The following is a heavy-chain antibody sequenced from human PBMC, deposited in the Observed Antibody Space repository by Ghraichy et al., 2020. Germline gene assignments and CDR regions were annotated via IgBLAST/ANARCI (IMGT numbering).Heavy chain of an antibody. Sequence: GGSLRLSCAASGFTCSSYDMHWVRQAKGKGLEWVSAIGTAGDSYYPGSVKGRFTISRENAKNSLYLQMNSLRAGDTAVYYCARAGSWQIGDAFDIWGQGTLVTVTS. CDR2: IGTAGDS. J-gene: IGHJ3*02. CDR3: ARAGSWQIGDAFDI. D-gene: IGHD6-13*01. CDR1: GFTCSSYD. V-gene: IGHV3-13*01.